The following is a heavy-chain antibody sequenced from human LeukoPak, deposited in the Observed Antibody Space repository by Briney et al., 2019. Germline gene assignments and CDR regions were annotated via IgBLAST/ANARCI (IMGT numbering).Heavy chain of an antibody. CDR2: ISDNGVNT. V-gene: IGHV3-23*01. CDR3: AKETYSSGWDAFDI. J-gene: IGHJ3*02. Sequence: PGGSLRLSCAASGFTFTTYAMSWVRQAPGKGLEWVSGISDNGVNTYYADSVKGRFTISRDNAKNSLYLQMNSLRAEDTALYYCAKETYSSGWDAFDIWGQGTMVTVSS. CDR1: GFTFTTYA. D-gene: IGHD6-19*01.